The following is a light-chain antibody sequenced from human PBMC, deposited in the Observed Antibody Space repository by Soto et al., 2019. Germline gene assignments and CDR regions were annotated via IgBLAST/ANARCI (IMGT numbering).Light chain of an antibody. CDR2: WAS. CDR1: QTVLDSSNNKDH. Sequence: DLLLNQSPVSRAVSLVERPTLTCKSSQTVLDSSNNKDHLTWYQQKPGQTPKLLIYWASTRESGVPDRFSGSGSGTDFTLTISSLQAEDVAVYYCQQYYSTPITSGQGTGLEI. CDR3: QQYYSTPIT. J-gene: IGKJ5*01. V-gene: IGKV4-1*01.